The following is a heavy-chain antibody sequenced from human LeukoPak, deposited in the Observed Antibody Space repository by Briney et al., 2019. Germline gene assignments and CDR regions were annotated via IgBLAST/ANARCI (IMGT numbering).Heavy chain of an antibody. CDR1: GFTFSSYW. D-gene: IGHD6-19*01. J-gene: IGHJ4*02. CDR3: ARVRGIAVAGTASIYFDY. CDR2: IKEDGSEK. V-gene: IGHV3-7*01. Sequence: GSLRLSCAASGFTFSSYWMSWVRQAPGKGLEWVANIKEDGSEKYYVDSVKGRFTISRDNAKNSLYLQMNSLRAEDTAVYYCARVRGIAVAGTASIYFDYWGQGTLVTVSS.